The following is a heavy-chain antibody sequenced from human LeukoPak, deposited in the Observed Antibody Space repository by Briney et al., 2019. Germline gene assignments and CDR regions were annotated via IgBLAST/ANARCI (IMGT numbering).Heavy chain of an antibody. D-gene: IGHD2-15*01. CDR1: GYTFTSYG. CDR3: ARDGGFYCSGGSCYEGPARAFDY. V-gene: IGHV1-18*01. CDR2: ISAYNGNT. Sequence: ASVKVSCKASGYTFTSYGISWVRQAPGQGLEWMGWISAYNGNTNYAQKLQGRVTMTTVTSTSTAYMELRSLRSDDTAVYYCARDGGFYCSGGSCYEGPARAFDYWGQGALVTVSS. J-gene: IGHJ4*02.